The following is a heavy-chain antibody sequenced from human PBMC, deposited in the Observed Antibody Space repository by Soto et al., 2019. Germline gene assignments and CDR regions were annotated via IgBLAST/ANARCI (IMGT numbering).Heavy chain of an antibody. CDR1: GFSFSVYS. V-gene: IGHV3-48*02. D-gene: IGHD3-22*01. CDR2: ISGSSSTI. J-gene: IGHJ4*02. Sequence: EVQLVESGGGLVQPGGSLRLSCAASGFSFSVYSMNWVRQAPGKGLEWVSYISGSSSTIYYADSVKGRFTISRDNAKNSLYLQLSSLRDEDTAIYYCARESSGYPDSWGQGTLVTLSS. CDR3: ARESSGYPDS.